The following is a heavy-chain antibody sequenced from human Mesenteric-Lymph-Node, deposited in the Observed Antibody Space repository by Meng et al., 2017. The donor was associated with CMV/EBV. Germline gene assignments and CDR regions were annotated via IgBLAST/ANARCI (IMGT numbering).Heavy chain of an antibody. J-gene: IGHJ6*02. CDR3: ARAVAPAGGDYYGMDV. Sequence: GGSLRLSCAASGFTFSSYGMHWVRQAPGKGLEWVAFIRYDGSNKYYADSVKGRFTISRDNSKNTLYLQMNSLRAEDTAVYYCARAVAPAGGDYYGMDVWGQGTTVTVSS. D-gene: IGHD2-15*01. V-gene: IGHV3-30*02. CDR2: IRYDGSNK. CDR1: GFTFSSYG.